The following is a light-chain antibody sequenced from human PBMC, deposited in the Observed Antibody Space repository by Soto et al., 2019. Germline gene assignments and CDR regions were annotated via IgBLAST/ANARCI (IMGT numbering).Light chain of an antibody. Sequence: DIVMTQSPLSLPVTPREPASISCRSSQSLLHSNGYNYLGWFLQKPGQSPQLLIYLGSGRASGVPDRFSGSGSGTDFTLKISRVEAEDVGVYYCMQVLQTPLTFGGGTKVEIK. CDR3: MQVLQTPLT. J-gene: IGKJ4*01. CDR2: LGS. CDR1: QSLLHSNGYNY. V-gene: IGKV2-28*01.